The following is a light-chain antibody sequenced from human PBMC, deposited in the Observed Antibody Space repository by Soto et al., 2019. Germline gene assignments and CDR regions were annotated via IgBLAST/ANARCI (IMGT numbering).Light chain of an antibody. CDR2: DEA. Sequence: DIQMTQSPSSLSASVGDRVTITCQAMQDITNYLTWYQQKPGQAPKLLIYDEANLQTGVPPRLSGSGSVTHFTFTSISLQPEDIATYYCQQYDILPLTFGGGNKVEIK. V-gene: IGKV1-33*01. J-gene: IGKJ4*01. CDR3: QQYDILPLT. CDR1: QDITNY.